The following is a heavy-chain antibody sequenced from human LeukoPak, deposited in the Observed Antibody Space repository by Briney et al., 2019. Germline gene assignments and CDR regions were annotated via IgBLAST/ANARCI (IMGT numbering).Heavy chain of an antibody. CDR3: ARRVFGGIDY. CDR2: IKEDGSDK. CDR1: AFTFSMYW. V-gene: IGHV3-7*02. J-gene: IGHJ4*02. D-gene: IGHD3-3*01. Sequence: GGSLRLSCSASAFTFSMYWMTWVRQAPGKGLEWVATIKEDGSDKYYVDSVRGRFTISRDNAKDTLYLQMNSLRVEDTAVYYCARRVFGGIDYWGQGTLVTVSS.